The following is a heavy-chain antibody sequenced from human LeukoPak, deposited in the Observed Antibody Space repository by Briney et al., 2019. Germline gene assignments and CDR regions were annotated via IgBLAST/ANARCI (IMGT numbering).Heavy chain of an antibody. CDR1: GGSINSYY. Sequence: SQTLSLTCTVSGGSINSYYWTWIRQPPGKGLDWIGYIYYSGTTNYNPSLNSRVTISVDTSKNQFSLKLSSVTAADTAVYYCARFGSLREPIHDYWGQGTLVTVSS. J-gene: IGHJ4*02. D-gene: IGHD3-16*01. V-gene: IGHV4-59*01. CDR3: ARFGSLREPIHDY. CDR2: IYYSGTT.